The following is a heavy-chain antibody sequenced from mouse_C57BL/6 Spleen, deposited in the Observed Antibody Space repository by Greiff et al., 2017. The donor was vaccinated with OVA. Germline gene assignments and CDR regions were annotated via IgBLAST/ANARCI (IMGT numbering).Heavy chain of an antibody. CDR2: IYPGSGST. V-gene: IGHV1-55*01. J-gene: IGHJ3*01. CDR3: AREGGGPFAY. Sequence: VQLQESGAELVKPGASVKMSCKASGYTFTSYWITWVKQRPGQGLEWIGDIYPGSGSTNYNEKFKSKATLTVDTSSSTAYMQLSSLTSEDSAVYYCAREGGGPFAYWGQGTLVTVSA. CDR1: GYTFTSYW.